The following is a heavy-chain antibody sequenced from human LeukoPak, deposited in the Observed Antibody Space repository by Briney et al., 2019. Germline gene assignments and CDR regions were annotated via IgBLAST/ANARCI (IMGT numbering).Heavy chain of an antibody. CDR2: INPSGGST. CDR1: GYTFTSYY. D-gene: IGHD2-21*02. V-gene: IGHV1-46*01. CDR3: ATAYCGGDCYSELGY. Sequence: ASVKVSCKASGYTFTSYYMHWVRQAPGQGLEWMGIINPSGGSTSYAQKFQGRVTITRNTSISTAYMELSSLRSEDTAVYYCATAYCGGDCYSELGYWGQGTLVTVSS. J-gene: IGHJ4*02.